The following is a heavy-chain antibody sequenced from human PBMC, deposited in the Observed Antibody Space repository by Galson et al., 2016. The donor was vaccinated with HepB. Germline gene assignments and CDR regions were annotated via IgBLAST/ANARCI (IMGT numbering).Heavy chain of an antibody. CDR3: ARASVVPGARMVFDS. D-gene: IGHD2-2*01. Sequence: TLSLTCAVSGASINSSDWWTWVRQAPGKGLEWIGEIYHTGTSNNNPSLLSRFTMSIDNSRNHFSLNVNSVTAADTAVYCCARASVVPGARMVFDSWGQGILVTFSS. V-gene: IGHV4-4*01. J-gene: IGHJ5*01. CDR1: GASINSSDW. CDR2: IYHTGTS.